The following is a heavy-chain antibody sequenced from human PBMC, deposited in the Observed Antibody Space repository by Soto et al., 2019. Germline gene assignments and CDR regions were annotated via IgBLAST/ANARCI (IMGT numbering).Heavy chain of an antibody. D-gene: IGHD3-10*01. CDR2: VYYSGNS. CDR3: ARDTKYCITTGCPPGWFDP. CDR1: GGSISSYH. V-gene: IGHV4-59*01. J-gene: IGHJ5*02. Sequence: VQLQESGPGLVKPSETLSLTCTVAGGSISSYHWTWIRQPPGKGLEWSGNVYYSGNSNYNPSLKRRVTISLDTSKNQFSLKLSSVTAADTAVYYCARDTKYCITTGCPPGWFDPWGQGALVTVSS.